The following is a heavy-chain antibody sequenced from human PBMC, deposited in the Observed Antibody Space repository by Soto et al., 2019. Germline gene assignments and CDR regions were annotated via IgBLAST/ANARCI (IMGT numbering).Heavy chain of an antibody. D-gene: IGHD2-2*01. CDR3: ARETEIPAAVSSFFYYYGMDV. CDR1: GFTFDDYG. V-gene: IGHV3-20*04. CDR2: INWNGGST. Sequence: EVQLVESGGGVVRPGGSLRLSCAASGFTFDDYGMSWVRQAPGKGLEWVSGINWNGGSTGYADSVKGRLTISRDNAKKYPHLQMNNLRGEDAAFYYCARETEIPAAVSSFFYYYGMDVWGQGTTVTVSS. J-gene: IGHJ6*02.